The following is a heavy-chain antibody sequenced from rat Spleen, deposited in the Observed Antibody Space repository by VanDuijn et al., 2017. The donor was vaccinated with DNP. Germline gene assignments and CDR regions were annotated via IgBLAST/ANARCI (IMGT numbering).Heavy chain of an antibody. CDR3: ATLGSIVTTDY. CDR2: ISYDGGST. CDR1: GFTFSDYG. D-gene: IGHD1-10*01. J-gene: IGHJ2*01. V-gene: IGHV5-20*01. Sequence: EVQLVESGGGLVQPGRSLKLSCAASGFTFSDYGMAWVRQAPTKGLEWVAYISYDGGSTYYGDSVKGRFTISRDNAESTLYLHMDSLGSEDTATYYCATLGSIVTTDYWGQGVMVTVSS.